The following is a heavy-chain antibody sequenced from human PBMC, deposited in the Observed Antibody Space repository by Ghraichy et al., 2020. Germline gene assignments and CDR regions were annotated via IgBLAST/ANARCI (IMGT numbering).Heavy chain of an antibody. D-gene: IGHD3-22*01. CDR2: ISSSSSYI. J-gene: IGHJ4*02. Sequence: GGSLRLTCAASGFTFSSYSMNWVRQAPGKGLEWVSSISSSSSYIYYADSVKGRFTISRDNAKNSLYLQMNSLRAEDTAVYYCARDSAYYYDSSGYPDYWGQGTLVTVSS. CDR1: GFTFSSYS. V-gene: IGHV3-21*01. CDR3: ARDSAYYYDSSGYPDY.